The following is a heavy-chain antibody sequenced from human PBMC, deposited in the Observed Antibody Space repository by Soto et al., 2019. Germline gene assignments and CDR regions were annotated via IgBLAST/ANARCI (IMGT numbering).Heavy chain of an antibody. Sequence: SETLCLTRAVYDGSFSGYGCRCIRKPPGKGLEWIGEINHSGSTNYNPSLKSRLTISVDTSNNQFSLKLSSVTAADTAVYYCARGRYSSGWYTGVGAFDIWGQGTMVTVSS. V-gene: IGHV4-34*01. CDR2: INHSGST. D-gene: IGHD6-19*01. J-gene: IGHJ3*02. CDR3: ARGRYSSGWYTGVGAFDI. CDR1: DGSFSGYG.